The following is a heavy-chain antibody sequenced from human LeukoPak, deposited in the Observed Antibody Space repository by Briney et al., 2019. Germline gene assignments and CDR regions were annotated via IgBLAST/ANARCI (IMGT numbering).Heavy chain of an antibody. J-gene: IGHJ4*02. CDR1: GYSFTSYW. Sequence: GESLKISCKGSGYSFTSYWIGWVRQMPGKGLEWMGIIYPGDSDTRYSPSFQGQVTISADKSISTAYLQWSSLKASDTAMYYCARRQKSSGWYFGFDYWGQGTLVTVSS. V-gene: IGHV5-51*01. D-gene: IGHD6-19*01. CDR2: IYPGDSDT. CDR3: ARRQKSSGWYFGFDY.